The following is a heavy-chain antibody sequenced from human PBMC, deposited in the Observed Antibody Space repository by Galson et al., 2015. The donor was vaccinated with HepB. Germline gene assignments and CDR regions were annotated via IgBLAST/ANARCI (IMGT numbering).Heavy chain of an antibody. CDR1: GYTFTSYA. J-gene: IGHJ5*02. D-gene: IGHD3-16*02. CDR3: ARDRHVWGSYRQNWFDP. CDR2: INAGNGNT. V-gene: IGHV1-3*01. Sequence: CKASGYTFTSYAMHWVRQAPGQRLEWMGWINAGNGNTKYSQKFQGRVTITRDTSASTAYMELSSLRSEDTAVYYCARDRHVWGSYRQNWFDPWGQGTLVTVSS.